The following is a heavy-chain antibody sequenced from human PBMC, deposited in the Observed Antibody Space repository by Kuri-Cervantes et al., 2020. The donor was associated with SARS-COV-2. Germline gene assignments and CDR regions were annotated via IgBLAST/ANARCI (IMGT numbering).Heavy chain of an antibody. J-gene: IGHJ4*02. CDR1: GFTFSSYE. V-gene: IGHV3-30-3*01. D-gene: IGHD1-26*01. CDR3: ARVVTESGSEDY. CDR2: ISYDGSNK. Sequence: GGSLRLSCAASGFTFSSYEMNRVRQAPGKGLEWVAVISYDGSNKYYADSVKGRFTISRDNSKNTLYLQMNSLRAEDTAVYYCARVVTESGSEDYWGQGTLVTVSS.